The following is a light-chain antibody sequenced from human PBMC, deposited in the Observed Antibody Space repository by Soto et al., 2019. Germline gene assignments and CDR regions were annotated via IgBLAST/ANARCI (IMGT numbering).Light chain of an antibody. CDR1: SSNIGAGYD. CDR2: GNS. Sequence: QSVLTQPPSVSGAPGQRVTISCTGSSSNIGAGYDVHWYQQLPGTAPKLLIYGNSIRPSGVPDRFSGSKSDTSASLAITGLQAEDEADYYCQSYDSSRVVFGGGTKLTVL. V-gene: IGLV1-40*01. J-gene: IGLJ2*01. CDR3: QSYDSSRVV.